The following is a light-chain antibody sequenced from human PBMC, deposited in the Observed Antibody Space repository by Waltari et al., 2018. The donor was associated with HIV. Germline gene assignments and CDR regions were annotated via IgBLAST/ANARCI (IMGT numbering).Light chain of an antibody. J-gene: IGLJ2*01. V-gene: IGLV2-14*01. CDR1: SSDVGNYNY. CDR2: EVS. Sequence: QSALTQPASVSGSPGQSITISCTGASSDVGNYNYVPWYQQYPGKAPKLMIFEVSNRPSGVSNRFSGSKSGNTASLIISGLQAEDEADYYCSSYTTSNTLVVFGRGTKLTVL. CDR3: SSYTTSNTLVV.